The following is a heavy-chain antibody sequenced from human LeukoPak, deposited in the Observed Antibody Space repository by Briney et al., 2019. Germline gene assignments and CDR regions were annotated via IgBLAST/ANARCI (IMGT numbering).Heavy chain of an antibody. D-gene: IGHD5-18*01. CDR3: ARPKGGVNTAMDK. J-gene: IGHJ4*02. CDR2: ISYSGTT. Sequence: TPSETLSLTCTVSGGSISSSNYYWGWIRQPPGKGLEWIGTISYSGTTYYNPSLKSRATISVDTSKNDFFLKLRSVTAADTAVYYCARPKGGVNTAMDKWGQGTLVTVSS. V-gene: IGHV4-39*02. CDR1: GGSISSSNYY.